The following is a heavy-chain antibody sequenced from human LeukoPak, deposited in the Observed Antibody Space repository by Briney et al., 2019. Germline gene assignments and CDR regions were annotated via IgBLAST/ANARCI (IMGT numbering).Heavy chain of an antibody. V-gene: IGHV1-46*01. CDR2: VNPSGGGT. J-gene: IGHJ5*02. D-gene: IGHD3-16*01. CDR3: TRTLGAVADSRYWFDP. Sequence: AASVKVSRKASGYTFTSYYMHWVRQAPGQGLEWMGVVNPSGGGTSYSQMFQGRLTMTRDMSTSTVYMELSSLRSEDTAVYYCTRTLGAVADSRYWFDPWGQGTLVTVSS. CDR1: GYTFTSYY.